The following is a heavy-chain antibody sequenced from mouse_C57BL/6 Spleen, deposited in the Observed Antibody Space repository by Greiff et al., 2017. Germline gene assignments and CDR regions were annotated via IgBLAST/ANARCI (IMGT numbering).Heavy chain of an antibody. V-gene: IGHV1-26*01. CDR2: INPNTGGT. D-gene: IGHD3-3*01. J-gene: IGHJ3*01. CDR1: GYTFTDYY. Sequence: EVQLQQSGPELVKPGASVKISCKASGYTFTDYYMNWVKQSHGKSLEWIGDINPNTGGTSYNQKFKGKATLTVDKSSSTAYMELRSLTSEDSAVYYCARGGREFAYWGKGTLVTVSA. CDR3: ARGGREFAY.